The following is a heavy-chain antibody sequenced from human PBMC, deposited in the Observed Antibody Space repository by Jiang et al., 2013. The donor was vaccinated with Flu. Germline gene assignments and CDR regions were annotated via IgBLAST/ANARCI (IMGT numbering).Heavy chain of an antibody. CDR1: GGSISSSSYY. D-gene: IGHD6-13*01. V-gene: IGHV4-39*01. CDR2: IYYSGST. J-gene: IGHJ4*02. Sequence: GSGLVKPSETLSLTCTVSGGSISSSSYYWGWIRQPPGKGLEWIGSIYYSGSTYYNPSLKSRVTISVDTSKNQFSLKLSSVTAADTAVYYCARLPIAAAGTFDYWGQGTLVTVSS. CDR3: ARLPIAAAGTFDY.